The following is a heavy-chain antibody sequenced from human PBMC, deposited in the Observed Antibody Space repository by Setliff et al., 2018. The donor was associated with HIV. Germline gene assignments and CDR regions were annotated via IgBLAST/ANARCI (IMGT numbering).Heavy chain of an antibody. CDR2: IYYSGST. V-gene: IGHV4-59*01. D-gene: IGHD6-13*01. Sequence: LTCTVSGGSISSYYWSWIRQPPGKGLEWIGYIYYSGSTNYNPSLKSRVTISVDTSKNQFSLKLSSVTAADTAVYYCARGSSWQYYYYYYMDVWGKGTTVTVSS. CDR3: ARGSSWQYYYYYYMDV. J-gene: IGHJ6*03. CDR1: GGSISSYY.